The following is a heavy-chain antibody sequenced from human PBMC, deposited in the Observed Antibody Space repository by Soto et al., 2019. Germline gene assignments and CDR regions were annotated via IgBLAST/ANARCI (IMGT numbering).Heavy chain of an antibody. D-gene: IGHD3-3*01. J-gene: IGHJ6*02. CDR3: AKVQGSGYYYYGMDV. CDR2: ISSSSSYI. V-gene: IGHV3-21*01. CDR1: GFTFSSYS. Sequence: PGGSLRLSCAASGFTFSSYSMNWVRQAPGKGLEWVSSISSSSSYIYYADSVKGRFTISRDNAKNSLYLQMNSLRAEDTAMYYCAKVQGSGYYYYGMDVWGQGTTVTVSS.